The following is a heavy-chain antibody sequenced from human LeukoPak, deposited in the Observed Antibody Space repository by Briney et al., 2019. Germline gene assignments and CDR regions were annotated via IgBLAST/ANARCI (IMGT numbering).Heavy chain of an antibody. CDR2: VGGTDGRT. J-gene: IGHJ4*02. Sequence: GGSLRLSCAASGFTFSTYNMNGVRQAPGKGLEWVSAVGGTDGRTYYAAFLKGRFTIYRDNSKNTLYLQMNRLRAEDTAVYYCAKDGSYYFDYWGQGTLVTVSS. V-gene: IGHV3-23*01. CDR3: AKDGSYYFDY. CDR1: GFTFSTYN.